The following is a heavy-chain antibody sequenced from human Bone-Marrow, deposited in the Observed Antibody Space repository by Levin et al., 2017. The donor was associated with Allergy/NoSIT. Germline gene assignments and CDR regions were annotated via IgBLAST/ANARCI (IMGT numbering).Heavy chain of an antibody. CDR2: IYHNGNT. V-gene: IGHV4-38-2*02. D-gene: IGHD2-15*01. Sequence: ASETLSLTYVSGSSFSSGFHWGWIRQPPGKGLEWIGSIYHNGNTNYNPSLKSRVTVSLDTSKNQFSLRLSSVTAADTALYYCARVVGVVIPAAIDYWGQGTLVTVSS. CDR1: GSSFSSGFH. CDR3: ARVVGVVIPAAIDY. J-gene: IGHJ4*02.